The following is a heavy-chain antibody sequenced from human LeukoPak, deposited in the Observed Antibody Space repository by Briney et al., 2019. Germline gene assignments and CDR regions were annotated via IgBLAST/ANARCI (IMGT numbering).Heavy chain of an antibody. CDR1: GFTFSSYE. J-gene: IGHJ5*02. V-gene: IGHV3-48*03. D-gene: IGHD3-10*01. Sequence: GGSLRLSCAASGFTFSSYEMNWVRQAPGKGLEWVSYISSSGSTIYYADSVKGRFTISRDNAKNSLYLQMNSLRAEDTAVYYCARSLWFGASNNWFDPWGQGTLVTVSS. CDR3: ARSLWFGASNNWFDP. CDR2: ISSSGSTI.